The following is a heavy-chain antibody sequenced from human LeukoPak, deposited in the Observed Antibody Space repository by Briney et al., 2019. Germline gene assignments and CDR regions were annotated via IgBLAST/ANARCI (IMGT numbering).Heavy chain of an antibody. J-gene: IGHJ4*02. CDR1: RYSFDSYA. D-gene: IGHD6-13*01. V-gene: IGHV3-23*01. CDR3: AKHYGDSTGWFFDF. Sequence: GESLKLSCEGSRYSFDSYAMTWVRQAPGKGLEWVSSINGGGDITYYAESVKGRFTVSRDNSKNTLFLQMNSLRAEDTAVFYCAKHYGDSTGWFFDFWGQGSLVTVSS. CDR2: INGGGDIT.